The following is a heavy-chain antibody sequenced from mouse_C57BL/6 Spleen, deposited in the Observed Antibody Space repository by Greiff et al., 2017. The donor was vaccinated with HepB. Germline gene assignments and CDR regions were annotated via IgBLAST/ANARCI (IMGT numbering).Heavy chain of an antibody. J-gene: IGHJ2*01. D-gene: IGHD2-5*01. CDR2: INPSNGGT. CDR3: ARIHYYSNPPFYFDY. CDR1: GYTFTSYW. Sequence: QVQLKQPGTELVKPGASVKLSCKASGYTFTSYWMHWVKQRPGQGLEWIGNINPSNGGTNYNEKFKSKATLTVDKSSSTAYMQLSSLTSEDSAVYYCARIHYYSNPPFYFDYWGQGTTLTVSS. V-gene: IGHV1-53*01.